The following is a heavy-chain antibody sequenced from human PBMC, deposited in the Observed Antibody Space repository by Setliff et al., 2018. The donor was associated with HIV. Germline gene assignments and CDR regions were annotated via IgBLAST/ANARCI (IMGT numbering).Heavy chain of an antibody. V-gene: IGHV1-24*01. D-gene: IGHD6-6*01. J-gene: IGHJ6*03. CDR1: GYTLTEVS. Sequence: ASVKVSCKVSGYTLTEVSIHWVRQAPGKGLEWMGYFDPEDGETVHAQKFQGRVTITADKSTSTAYMELSSLRSEDTAVYYCATIPRPSYYYYYYMDVWGKGTTVTVSS. CDR3: ATIPRPSYYYYYYMDV. CDR2: FDPEDGET.